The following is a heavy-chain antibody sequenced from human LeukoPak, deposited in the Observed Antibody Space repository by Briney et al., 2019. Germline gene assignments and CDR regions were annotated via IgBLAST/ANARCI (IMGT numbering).Heavy chain of an antibody. CDR3: ARDSRGYYDSSGYDY. CDR2: IYYSGST. J-gene: IGHJ4*02. Sequence: PSETLSLTCTVSGGSISSYYWSWIRQPPGKGLEGIGYIYYSGSTNYNPSLKSRVTISVDPSKNQFPLKLSSVTAADTAVYYCARDSRGYYDSSGYDYWGQGTLVTVSS. D-gene: IGHD3-22*01. CDR1: GGSISSYY. V-gene: IGHV4-59*01.